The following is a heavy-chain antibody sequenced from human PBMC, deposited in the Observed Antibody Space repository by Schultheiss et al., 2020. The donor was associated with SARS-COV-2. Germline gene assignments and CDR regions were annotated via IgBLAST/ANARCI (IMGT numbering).Heavy chain of an antibody. CDR3: AKVPNYYDSSGYYLTFDY. V-gene: IGHV3-74*01. CDR2: INSDGSST. CDR1: GFTFSSYW. D-gene: IGHD3-22*01. Sequence: GGSLRLSCAASGFTFSSYWMHWVRQAPGKGLVWVSRINSDGSSTSYADSVKGRFTISRDNAKNSLYLQMNSLRAEDTAVYYCAKVPNYYDSSGYYLTFDYWGQGTLVTVSS. J-gene: IGHJ4*02.